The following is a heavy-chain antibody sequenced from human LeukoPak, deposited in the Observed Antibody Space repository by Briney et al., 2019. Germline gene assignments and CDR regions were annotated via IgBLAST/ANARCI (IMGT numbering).Heavy chain of an antibody. CDR2: IYYSGST. Sequence: SETLSLTCTVSGGSFSSGSYYWSWLRQPPGTGLEWIGYIYYSGSTNYNPSLKSRVTISVDTSKNQFSLKLSSVTAADTAVYYCARDRTGDDAFDIWGQGTMVTVSS. CDR1: GGSFSSGSYY. V-gene: IGHV4-61*01. CDR3: ARDRTGDDAFDI. J-gene: IGHJ3*02. D-gene: IGHD7-27*01.